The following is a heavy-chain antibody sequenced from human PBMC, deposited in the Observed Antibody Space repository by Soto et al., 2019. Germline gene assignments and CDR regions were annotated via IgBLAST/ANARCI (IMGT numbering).Heavy chain of an antibody. CDR3: ARVLRSSAAYHPDS. J-gene: IGHJ4*02. CDR1: GGSISSPNW. Sequence: QVQLQESGPGLVKPSGTLSLTCAVSGGSISSPNWWIWVRQTPGKGLEWIGEIFHTGRTNYNPSLKSRVTILLDKSKNHFSLSLASVTAADTAVYYCARVLRSSAAYHPDSWGQGTRVTVSS. D-gene: IGHD1-26*01. V-gene: IGHV4-4*02. CDR2: IFHTGRT.